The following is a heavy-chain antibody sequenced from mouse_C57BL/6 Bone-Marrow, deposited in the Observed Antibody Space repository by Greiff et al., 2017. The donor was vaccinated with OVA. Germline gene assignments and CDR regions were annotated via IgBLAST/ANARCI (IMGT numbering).Heavy chain of an antibody. J-gene: IGHJ3*01. D-gene: IGHD2-5*01. CDR2: FYPGSGSI. CDR3: ARHEDHSNYVAWFAY. V-gene: IGHV1-62-2*01. CDR1: GYTFTEYT. Sequence: QVHVKQSGAELVKPGASVKLSCKASGYTFTEYTIHWVKQRSGQGLEWIGWFYPGSGSIKYNEKFKDKATLTADKSSSTVYMELSRLTSEDSAVYFCARHEDHSNYVAWFAYWGQGTLVTVSA.